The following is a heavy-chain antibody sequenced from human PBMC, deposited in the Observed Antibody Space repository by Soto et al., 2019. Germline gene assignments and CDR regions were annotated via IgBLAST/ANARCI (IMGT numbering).Heavy chain of an antibody. D-gene: IGHD3-22*01. CDR1: GGSISSSSYY. J-gene: IGHJ4*02. Sequence: SETLSLTCTVSGGSISSSSYYWGWIRQPPGKGLEWIGSIFYSGSTYYNPSLKSRVTMSVDTSKNQFSLKLSSVTAADTAVYYCARHRSSGYYYDFDYWGQGTLVTVSS. CDR3: ARHRSSGYYYDFDY. V-gene: IGHV4-39*01. CDR2: IFYSGST.